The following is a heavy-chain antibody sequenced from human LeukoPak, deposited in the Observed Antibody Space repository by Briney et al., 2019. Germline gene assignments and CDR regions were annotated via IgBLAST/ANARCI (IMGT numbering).Heavy chain of an antibody. CDR3: ARGPYDY. CDR2: MAQDGSEK. V-gene: IGHV3-7*05. J-gene: IGHJ4*02. Sequence: GGSLRLSCAASGFTFSSYAMSWVRQAPGKGLEWVATMAQDGSEKYYVDSVKGRFTISRDNAKNSLYLQMNSLRVEDTAVYYCARGPYDYWGQGTLVIVSS. CDR1: GFTFSSYA.